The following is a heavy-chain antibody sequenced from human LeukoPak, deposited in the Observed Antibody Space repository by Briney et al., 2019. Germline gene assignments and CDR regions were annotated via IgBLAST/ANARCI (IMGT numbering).Heavy chain of an antibody. Sequence: PGGSLRLSCAASGFTFDDYGMSWVRQAPGKGLEWVSGINWNGGSTGYADSVKGRFTISRDNAKNSLYLQMNSLRAEDTALYYCARDRPVYSSGWKEGTLDYWGQGTLVTVSS. CDR2: INWNGGST. V-gene: IGHV3-20*04. CDR3: ARDRPVYSSGWKEGTLDY. D-gene: IGHD6-19*01. CDR1: GFTFDDYG. J-gene: IGHJ4*02.